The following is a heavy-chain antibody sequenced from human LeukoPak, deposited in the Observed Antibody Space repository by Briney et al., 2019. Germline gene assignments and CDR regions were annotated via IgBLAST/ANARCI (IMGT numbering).Heavy chain of an antibody. CDR2: IYYSGST. CDR3: ARRYYYDSSGYLFDY. Sequence: SETLSLTCTVSGGSISSHYWSWIRQPPGEGLEWIGYIYYSGSTNYNPSLKSRVTISVATSKNQFSLKLSSVTAADTAVYYCARRYYYDSSGYLFDYWGQGTLVTVSS. J-gene: IGHJ4*02. CDR1: GGSISSHY. D-gene: IGHD3-22*01. V-gene: IGHV4-59*11.